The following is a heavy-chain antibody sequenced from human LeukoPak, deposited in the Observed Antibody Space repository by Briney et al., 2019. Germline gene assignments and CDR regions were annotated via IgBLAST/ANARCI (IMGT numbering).Heavy chain of an antibody. J-gene: IGHJ4*02. D-gene: IGHD6-19*01. CDR2: IFGSGGST. CDR3: AKTTTGYSSGRFPGWPVDY. Sequence: QPGGSLRLSCAASGFTFSSYAMHWVRQAPGKGLEWVSGIFGSGGSTHYADSVKGRFTISRDNSKNTVYLQMNSLRAEDTAVYYCAKTTTGYSSGRFPGWPVDYWGQGTLVTVSS. CDR1: GFTFSSYA. V-gene: IGHV3-23*01.